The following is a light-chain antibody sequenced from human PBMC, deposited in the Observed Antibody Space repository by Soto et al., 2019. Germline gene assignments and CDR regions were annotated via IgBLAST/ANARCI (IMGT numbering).Light chain of an antibody. V-gene: IGKV3-15*01. Sequence: EIGMTLSPPTLSVYQRERATLSFRASQSVSSNLAWYQQKPGQAPRLLIYGTSTRATGIPGRFSGSGSGTEFTLTSSSLQAEDFAVYYCHQYNHWWTFGQGTKVDIK. CDR1: QSVSSN. CDR3: HQYNHWWT. J-gene: IGKJ1*01. CDR2: GTS.